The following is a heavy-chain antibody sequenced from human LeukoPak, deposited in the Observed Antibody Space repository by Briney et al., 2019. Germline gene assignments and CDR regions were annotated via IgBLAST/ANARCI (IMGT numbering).Heavy chain of an antibody. V-gene: IGHV3-66*01. CDR3: ARDSPPPLTVTTSPDY. Sequence: PGGFRRFSCAALGFTVSSNYMSWVRKAPGKGLEWVSVIYTGGTTYYADSVKGRFTISRDNSKHTLYLQMNSLRAEDTAVYYCARDSPPPLTVTTSPDYWGQGPLVTVSS. D-gene: IGHD4-17*01. CDR1: GFTVSSNY. CDR2: IYTGGTT. J-gene: IGHJ4*02.